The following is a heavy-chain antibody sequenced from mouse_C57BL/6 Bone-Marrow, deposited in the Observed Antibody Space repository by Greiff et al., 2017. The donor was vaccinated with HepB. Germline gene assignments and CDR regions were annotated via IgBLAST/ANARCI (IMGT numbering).Heavy chain of an antibody. V-gene: IGHV1-59*01. J-gene: IGHJ2*01. CDR2: IDPSDSYT. CDR1: GYTFTSYW. CDR3: AREPAY. Sequence: VKLQQPGAELVRPGTSVKLSCKASGYTFTSYWMHWVKQRPGQGLEWIGVIDPSDSYTNYNQKFKGKATLTVDTSSSTAYMQLSSLTSEDSAVYYCAREPAYWGQGTTLTVSS.